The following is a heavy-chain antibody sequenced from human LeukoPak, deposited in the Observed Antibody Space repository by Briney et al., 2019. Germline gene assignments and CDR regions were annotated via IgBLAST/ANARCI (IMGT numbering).Heavy chain of an antibody. CDR2: ISGSGGST. J-gene: IGHJ4*02. CDR3: AKPPAYYYDSSGYYFDY. Sequence: QPGGSLRLSCAASGFTFSSYAMSWVRQAPGKGLEWVSAISGSGGSTYYADSVKGRFTISRDNSKNTLYLQMNSLRAEDTAVYYCAKPPAYYYDSSGYYFDYWGQGTLVTVSS. V-gene: IGHV3-23*01. CDR1: GFTFSSYA. D-gene: IGHD3-22*01.